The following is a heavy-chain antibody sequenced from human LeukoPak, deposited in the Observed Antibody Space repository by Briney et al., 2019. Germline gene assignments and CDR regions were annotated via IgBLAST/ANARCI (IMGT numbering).Heavy chain of an antibody. CDR1: GFTFSNYW. CDR3: ASGSYGDY. J-gene: IGHJ4*02. CDR2: IKQDGSEK. D-gene: IGHD3-16*01. Sequence: GGSLRLSCAASGFTFSNYWMTWVRQAPGKGLEWVANIKQDGSEKYYADSVKGRFTISRDSAKNSLYLQMNSLRAEDTAVYYCASGSYGDYWGQGTLVTVSS. V-gene: IGHV3-7*01.